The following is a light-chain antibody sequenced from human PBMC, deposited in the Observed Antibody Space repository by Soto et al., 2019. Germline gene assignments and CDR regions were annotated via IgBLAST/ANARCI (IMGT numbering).Light chain of an antibody. CDR3: QQYGSSPL. J-gene: IGKJ1*01. V-gene: IGKV3-20*01. CDR2: GTS. Sequence: EFVLTQSPGTLSLSPGDRATLSCRASHGVDSGYLAWYQQKAGQAPRLLIYGTSRRAPGIPDRFSGGGSGPDFTLTISRLEPEDFAVYYCQQYGSSPLFGQGTQVEVK. CDR1: HGVDSGY.